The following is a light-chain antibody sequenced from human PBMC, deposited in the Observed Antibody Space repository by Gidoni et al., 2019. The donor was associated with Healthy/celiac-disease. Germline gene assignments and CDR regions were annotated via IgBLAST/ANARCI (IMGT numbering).Light chain of an antibody. V-gene: IGKV1-33*01. CDR3: QQYDNLLLT. Sequence: IPMTQSPSSLSASVGDRVTITCQASQDISNYLNWYQQKPGKAPKLLIYDASNLETGVPSRFSGSGSGTDFTFTISSLQPEDIATYYCQQYDNLLLTFXGXTKVEIK. CDR2: DAS. J-gene: IGKJ4*01. CDR1: QDISNY.